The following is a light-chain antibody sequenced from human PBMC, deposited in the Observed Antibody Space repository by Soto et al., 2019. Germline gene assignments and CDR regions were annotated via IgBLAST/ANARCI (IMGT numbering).Light chain of an antibody. CDR2: DVS. J-gene: IGLJ1*01. CDR3: SSYTSSSTRV. Sequence: QSVLTQPASESGSPGQSITISCTGTSSYVGGYNYVSWYQQHPGKAPKLMIYDVSNRPSGVSNRFSGSKSGNTASLSISGLQAEDEADYYCSSYTSSSTRVFGTGTKLTVL. V-gene: IGLV2-14*01. CDR1: SSYVGGYNY.